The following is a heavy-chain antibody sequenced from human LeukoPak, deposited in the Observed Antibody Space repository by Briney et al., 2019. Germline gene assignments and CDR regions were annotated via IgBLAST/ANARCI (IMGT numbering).Heavy chain of an antibody. Sequence: ASVKDSCKASGYTFTIYYIHWVRPAPCQGLEGMGSIYPNSGGANFAQNFQGRVTLTSDTSSSTAYLELTRLRSDDTAVYYCAREGKIVGAPFDYWGQGTLVTVSS. CDR3: AREGKIVGAPFDY. J-gene: IGHJ4*02. CDR1: GYTFTIYY. D-gene: IGHD1-26*01. CDR2: IYPNSGGA. V-gene: IGHV1-2*02.